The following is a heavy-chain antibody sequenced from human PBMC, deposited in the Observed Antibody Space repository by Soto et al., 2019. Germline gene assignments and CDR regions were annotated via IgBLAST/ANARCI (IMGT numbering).Heavy chain of an antibody. V-gene: IGHV1-69*01. Sequence: QVQLVQSGAEVKKPGSSVKVSCKASGGTFSSYAISWVRQAPGQGLEWMGGIIPIFGTANYAQKFQGRVTITADESTSTAYMELSSLRSEDTAVYYCAGRPEGADGGLSWFDPWGQGTLVTVSS. J-gene: IGHJ5*02. D-gene: IGHD3-10*01. CDR3: AGRPEGADGGLSWFDP. CDR2: IIPIFGTA. CDR1: GGTFSSYA.